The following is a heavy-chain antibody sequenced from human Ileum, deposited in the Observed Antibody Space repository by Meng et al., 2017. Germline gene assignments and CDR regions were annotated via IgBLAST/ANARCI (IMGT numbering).Heavy chain of an antibody. V-gene: IGHV3-15*01. D-gene: IGHD1-26*01. CDR2: LKSKTDGGTR. Sequence: EGALVESGGGLIKLGGSIRVSCADFGFTFSNAWMSWVRQAPGRGLAWVGRLKSKTDGGTRDYATPVKGRFTISTDDSKNTLFLQMNSLKTEDTAVYYCTSGLGASDFDYWGQGTLVTVSS. CDR1: GFTFSNAW. J-gene: IGHJ4*02. CDR3: TSGLGASDFDY.